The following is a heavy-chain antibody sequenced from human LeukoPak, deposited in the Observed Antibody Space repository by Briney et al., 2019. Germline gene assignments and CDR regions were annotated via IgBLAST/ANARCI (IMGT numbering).Heavy chain of an antibody. V-gene: IGHV4-39*07. Sequence: PSETLSLTCTVSGGSISSSSYYWGWIRQPPGKGLEWIGSIYYSGSTYYNPSLKSRVTISVDTSKNQFSLKLSSVTAADTAVYYCARSSSGWYVTNYYFDYWGQGTLVTVSS. CDR2: IYYSGST. J-gene: IGHJ4*02. D-gene: IGHD6-19*01. CDR1: GGSISSSSYY. CDR3: ARSSSGWYVTNYYFDY.